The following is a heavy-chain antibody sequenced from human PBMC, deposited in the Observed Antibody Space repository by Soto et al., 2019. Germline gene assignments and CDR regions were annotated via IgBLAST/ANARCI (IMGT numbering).Heavy chain of an antibody. CDR2: INHSGST. CDR3: AGGAVAGTYWYFDL. V-gene: IGHV4-34*01. D-gene: IGHD6-19*01. CDR1: GGSFSGYY. Sequence: QVQLQQWGAGLLKPSETLSLTCAVYGGSFSGYYWSWIRQPPGKGLEWIGEINHSGSTNYNPSLKSRVTISVDTSKNQFSLKLSSVTAADTAVYYCAGGAVAGTYWYFDLWGRGTLVTVSS. J-gene: IGHJ2*01.